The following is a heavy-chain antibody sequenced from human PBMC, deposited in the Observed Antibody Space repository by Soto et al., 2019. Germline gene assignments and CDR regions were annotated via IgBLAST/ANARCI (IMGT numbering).Heavy chain of an antibody. J-gene: IGHJ4*02. D-gene: IGHD4-17*01. V-gene: IGHV1-18*01. CDR3: ARYHDYGDYDIDY. CDR1: GYTITSYG. CDR2: TSAYNGNT. Sequence: APVKASCEASGYTITSYGICWARHAPGQGLEWMGWTSAYNGNTNYAQKLQGRVTMTTDTSTSTAYMELRSLRSDDTAVYYCARYHDYGDYDIDYWGQGTLVTVSS.